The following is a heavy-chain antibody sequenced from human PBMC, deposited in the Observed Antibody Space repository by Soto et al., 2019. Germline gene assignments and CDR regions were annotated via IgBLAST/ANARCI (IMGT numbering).Heavy chain of an antibody. CDR3: ARDLTSGGHY. J-gene: IGHJ4*02. D-gene: IGHD2-2*01. Sequence: GGSLRLSCAASGFTFSSYAMHWVRQAPGKGLEWVAVISYDGSNKYYADSVKGRFTISRDNSKNTLYLQMNSLRAEDTAVCYCARDLTSGGHYWGQGTLVTVSS. CDR2: ISYDGSNK. CDR1: GFTFSSYA. V-gene: IGHV3-30-3*01.